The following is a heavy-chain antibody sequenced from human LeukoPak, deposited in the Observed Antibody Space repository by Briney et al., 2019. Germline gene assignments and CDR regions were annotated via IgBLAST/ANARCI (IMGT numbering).Heavy chain of an antibody. CDR1: GGSISSGGYY. J-gene: IGHJ4*02. V-gene: IGHV4-31*03. CDR3: ARGTYCSGGSCYDL. D-gene: IGHD2-15*01. CDR2: IYYSGST. Sequence: SETLSLTCTVSGGSISSGGYYWSWIRPHPGKGLEWIGYIYYSGSTYYNPSLKSRVTISVDTSKNRFSLKLSSVTAADTAVYYCARGTYCSGGSCYDLWGQGTLVTVSS.